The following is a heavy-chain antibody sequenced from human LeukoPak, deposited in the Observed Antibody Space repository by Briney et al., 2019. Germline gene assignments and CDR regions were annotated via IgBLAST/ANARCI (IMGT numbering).Heavy chain of an antibody. V-gene: IGHV6-1*01. Sequence: SQTLSLTCAISGDSVSSNSAAWNWIRQSPSRGLEWLGRTYYRSKWYNDYAVSVKSRITINPDTSKNQFSLQLNSVTPEDTAVYYCARDGQQLVRRYYYYGMDVWGQGITVTVSS. D-gene: IGHD6-13*01. J-gene: IGHJ6*02. CDR1: GDSVSSNSAA. CDR2: TYYRSKWYN. CDR3: ARDGQQLVRRYYYYGMDV.